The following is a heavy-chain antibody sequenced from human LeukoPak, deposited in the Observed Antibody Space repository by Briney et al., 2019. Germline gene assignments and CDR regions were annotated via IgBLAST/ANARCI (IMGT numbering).Heavy chain of an antibody. J-gene: IGHJ1*01. D-gene: IGHD3-22*01. Sequence: ASVKVSCKASGYTFTGYYMHWVRQAPGQGLEWMGWINPNSGGTNYAQKFQGRVTMTRDTSISTAYMELSRLRSDDTAVYYCARAASSGYGTVRAEYFQHWGQGTLVTVSS. CDR3: ARAASSGYGTVRAEYFQH. CDR1: GYTFTGYY. CDR2: INPNSGGT. V-gene: IGHV1-2*02.